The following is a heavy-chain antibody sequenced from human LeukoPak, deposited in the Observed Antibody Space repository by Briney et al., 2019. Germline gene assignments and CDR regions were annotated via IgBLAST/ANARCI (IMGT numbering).Heavy chain of an antibody. V-gene: IGHV3-49*04. J-gene: IGHJ4*02. CDR1: GFTFGDYA. CDR3: TKLYYYDSSDYYLSDPYYFDF. Sequence: GGSLRLSCTASGFTFGDYAMSWVRQAPGKGLEWVGFIRSKAYGGTTEYAASVKGRFTISRDDSKSIAYLQMNSLKTEDTAVYYCTKLYYYDSSDYYLSDPYYFDFWGQGTLVTVSS. CDR2: IRSKAYGGTT. D-gene: IGHD3-22*01.